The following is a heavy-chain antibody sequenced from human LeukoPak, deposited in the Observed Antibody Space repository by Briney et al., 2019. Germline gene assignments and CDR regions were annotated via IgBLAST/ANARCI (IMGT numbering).Heavy chain of an antibody. Sequence: ASVKVSCKASGYIFTRYVISWVRQAPGQGLEWIGWISGYNGNTRYAQKLQGRVTMSTDTSTNTAYMELRSLRSDDTAVYYCATRSGSYRGHFGYWGQGTLVTVSS. CDR1: GYIFTRYV. J-gene: IGHJ4*02. V-gene: IGHV1-18*01. CDR3: ATRSGSYRGHFGY. D-gene: IGHD1-26*01. CDR2: ISGYNGNT.